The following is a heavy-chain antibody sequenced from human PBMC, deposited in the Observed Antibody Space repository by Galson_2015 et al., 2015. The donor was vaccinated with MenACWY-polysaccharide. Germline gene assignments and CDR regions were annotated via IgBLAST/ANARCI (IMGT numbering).Heavy chain of an antibody. J-gene: IGHJ4*02. CDR1: GYTFTSYA. CDR2: MNPNSGNT. CDR3: ARIIARKYTFADS. V-gene: IGHV1-8*01. D-gene: IGHD2-21*01. Sequence: VSCKASGYTFTSYAINWVRQASGQGLEWLGWMNPNSGNTGYAQKFQGRVTMTSSSAMTTAYMELSSLRSEDTAVYYCARIIARKYTFADSWGQGTLVTVSS.